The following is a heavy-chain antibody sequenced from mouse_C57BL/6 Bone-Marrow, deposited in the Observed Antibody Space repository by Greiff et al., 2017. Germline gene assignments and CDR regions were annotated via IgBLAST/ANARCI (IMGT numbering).Heavy chain of an antibody. D-gene: IGHD1-1*01. Sequence: LKLVDSGPGLVAPSQSLSITCTVSGFSLTSSGVDWVRQSPGKGLEWLGVLWGVGSTISNSALKSRLSIRKDNSKSQVFLKMNRLQTDDTAKYYCASYYGSSYGGFAYWGQGTLVTVSA. CDR3: ASYYGSSYGGFAY. CDR1: GFSLTSSG. J-gene: IGHJ3*01. V-gene: IGHV2-6*01. CDR2: LWGVGST.